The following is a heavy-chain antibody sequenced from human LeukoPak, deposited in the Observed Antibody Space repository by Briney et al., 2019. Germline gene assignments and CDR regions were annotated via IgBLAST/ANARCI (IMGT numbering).Heavy chain of an antibody. CDR1: GYTFTGYY. CDR3: ARDQQWDYYYMHV. Sequence: ASVKVSCKASGYTFTGYYMHWVRQAPGQGLEWKGWINPNSGGTNYAQKFQGRVTMTRDTSISTAYMELSRLRSDDTAVYYCARDQQWDYYYMHVWGKGTTVTVSS. J-gene: IGHJ6*03. D-gene: IGHD6-19*01. CDR2: INPNSGGT. V-gene: IGHV1-2*02.